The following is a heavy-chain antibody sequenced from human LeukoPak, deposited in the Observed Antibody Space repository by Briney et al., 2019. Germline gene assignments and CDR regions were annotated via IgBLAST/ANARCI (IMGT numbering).Heavy chain of an antibody. CDR3: ARHGIVDSSRKYYFDY. Sequence: PSETLSLTCTVSGGSTSSYYWSWIRQPPGKGLEWIGYIYYSGSTNYNPSLKSRVTISVDTSKSQFSLNLNSVTAEDTAVYFCARHGIVDSSRKYYFDYWGQGTLVTVSS. CDR1: GGSTSSYY. V-gene: IGHV4-59*08. J-gene: IGHJ4*02. D-gene: IGHD6-13*01. CDR2: IYYSGST.